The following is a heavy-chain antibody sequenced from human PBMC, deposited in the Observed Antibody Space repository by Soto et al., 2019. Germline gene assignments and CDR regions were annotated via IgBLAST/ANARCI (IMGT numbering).Heavy chain of an antibody. D-gene: IGHD6-19*01. CDR1: GGTFSSYT. CDR2: IIPILGIA. CDR3: AKSIAVAGRRFDP. J-gene: IGHJ5*02. Sequence: QVQLVQSGAEVKKPGSSVKVSCKASGGTFSSYTISWVRQAPGQGLEWMGRIIPILGIANYAQKFQGRVTITADKSTSTAYLELSSLRSEDTAVYYCAKSIAVAGRRFDPWGQGTLVTVSS. V-gene: IGHV1-69*02.